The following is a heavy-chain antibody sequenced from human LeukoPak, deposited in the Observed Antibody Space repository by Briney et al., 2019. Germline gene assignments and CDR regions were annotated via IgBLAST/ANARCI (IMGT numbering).Heavy chain of an antibody. V-gene: IGHV1-69*13. CDR3: ASHLGYSSGWYDY. D-gene: IGHD6-19*01. Sequence: ASVKVSCKASGGTFSSYAISWVGQAPGQGLEWMGGIIPIFGTANYAQKFQGRVTITADESTSTAYMELSSLRSEDTAVYYCASHLGYSSGWYDYWGQGTLVTVSS. J-gene: IGHJ4*02. CDR2: IIPIFGTA. CDR1: GGTFSSYA.